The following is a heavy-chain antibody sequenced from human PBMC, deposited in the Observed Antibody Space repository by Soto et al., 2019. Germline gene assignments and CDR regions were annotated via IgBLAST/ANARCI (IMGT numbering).Heavy chain of an antibody. J-gene: IGHJ5*02. CDR1: GFNFSGSA. CDR2: IRSKSNSYAT. D-gene: IGHD3-22*01. V-gene: IGHV3-73*01. CDR3: TRDPRNYYDSIGSANWFDP. Sequence: PGGSQRLSCAACGFNFSGSAMHCVRPASGKGLEWVGRIRSKSNSYATAYAASVKGRFTISRDDSKDTAYLQMNSLKTEDTAVYYCTRDPRNYYDSIGSANWFDPWGQGTLVTVSS.